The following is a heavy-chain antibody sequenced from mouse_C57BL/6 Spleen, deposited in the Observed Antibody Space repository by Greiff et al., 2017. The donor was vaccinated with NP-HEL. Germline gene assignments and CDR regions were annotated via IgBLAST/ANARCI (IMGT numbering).Heavy chain of an antibody. CDR1: GYTFTDYE. CDR2: IDPETGGT. J-gene: IGHJ3*01. D-gene: IGHD1-1*01. Sequence: QVQLQQSGAELVRPGASVTLSCKASGYTFTDYEMHWVKQTPVHGLEWIGAIDPETGGTAYNQKFKGKAILTADKSSSTAYMELRSLTSEDSAVYYCTRHYYVSSYPAWFAYWGQGTLVTVSA. CDR3: TRHYYVSSYPAWFAY. V-gene: IGHV1-15*01.